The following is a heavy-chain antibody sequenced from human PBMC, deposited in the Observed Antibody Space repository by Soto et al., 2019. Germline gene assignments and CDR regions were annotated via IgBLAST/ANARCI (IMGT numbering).Heavy chain of an antibody. V-gene: IGHV1-2*02. D-gene: IGHD3-3*01. CDR1: GYTFTGYY. J-gene: IGHJ3*02. CDR2: INPNRGGT. Sequence: ASVKVSCKASGYTFTGYYMHWVRQAPGQGLEWMGWINPNRGGTNYAQKFQGRVTMTRDTSISTAYMDMSRLRSDDKAVYYGARDRYDFWSGYYKGGDAFDIWGQGTMVTVSS. CDR3: ARDRYDFWSGYYKGGDAFDI.